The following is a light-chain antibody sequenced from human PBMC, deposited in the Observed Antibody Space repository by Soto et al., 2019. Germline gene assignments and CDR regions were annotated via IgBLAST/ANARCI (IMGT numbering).Light chain of an antibody. CDR1: QSISSY. Sequence: IQMTQSPSSLSACVGDRVTITCRASQSISSYLNWYQQKPGKAPKLLIYAASSLQSGVPSRFSGSGSGTDFTLTISSLQPEDFATYYCQQSYSTWTFGQGTNVDIK. J-gene: IGKJ1*01. CDR2: AAS. V-gene: IGKV1-39*01. CDR3: QQSYSTWT.